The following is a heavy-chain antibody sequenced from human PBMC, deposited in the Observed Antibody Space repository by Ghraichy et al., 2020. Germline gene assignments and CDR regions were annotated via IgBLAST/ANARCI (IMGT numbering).Heavy chain of an antibody. CDR3: ARDGDSSGPDLDL. V-gene: IGHV3-7*03. Sequence: GESLHISCAGSGLTFSNNWMGWVRQAPGKGLEWVANINQRGSEKYYVDSVKGRFIISRDNAKSSLYLQMNGLRLEDTAVYYCARDGDSSGPDLDLWGQGTLVTVSS. D-gene: IGHD3-22*01. J-gene: IGHJ5*02. CDR2: INQRGSEK. CDR1: GLTFSNNW.